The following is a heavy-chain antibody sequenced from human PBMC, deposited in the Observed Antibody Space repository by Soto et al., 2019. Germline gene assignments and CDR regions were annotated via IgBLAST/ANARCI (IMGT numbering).Heavy chain of an antibody. CDR1: GYTFTSDG. CDR3: ARDEQVGSGSFFYYYYGMDV. D-gene: IGHD1-26*01. CDR2: ISAYNGNT. V-gene: IGHV1-18*01. Sequence: ASVKVSCKASGYTFTSDGISWVRQAPGQGLEWMGWISAYNGNTNYAQKLQGRVTMXTXTSTSTAYMELRSLRSDDTAVYYCARDEQVGSGSFFYYYYGMDVWGQGTTVTSP. J-gene: IGHJ6*02.